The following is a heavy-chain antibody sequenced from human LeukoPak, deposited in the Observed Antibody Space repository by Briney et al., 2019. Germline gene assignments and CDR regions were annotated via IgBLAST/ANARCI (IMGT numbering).Heavy chain of an antibody. CDR1: GFTFSIAW. Sequence: GGSLRLSCAASGFTFSIAWMNWVRQAPGKGLEWVGRIKSKTDGGTTDYAAPVKGRFTISRDDSKNTLYLQMNSLKTEDTAVYYCTTSSSGWYHFDYWGQGTLVTVSS. CDR3: TTSSSGWYHFDY. CDR2: IKSKTDGGTT. V-gene: IGHV3-15*07. D-gene: IGHD6-19*01. J-gene: IGHJ4*02.